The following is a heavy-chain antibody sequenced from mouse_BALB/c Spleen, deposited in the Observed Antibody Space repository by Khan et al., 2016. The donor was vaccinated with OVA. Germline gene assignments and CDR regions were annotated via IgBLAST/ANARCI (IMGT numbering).Heavy chain of an antibody. D-gene: IGHD2-2*01. CDR3: TRFGYLCAY. CDR1: GYTFTSYW. CDR2: IYPGNSDT. J-gene: IGHJ3*01. V-gene: IGHV1-5*01. Sequence: VQLKESGTVLARPGTSVKMSCKASGYTFTSYWMHWVKQRPGQGLEWIGAIYPGNSDTSYNQKCKGKAKLHAVTSTSTSYMELSSLTNEDSAVYYCTRFGYLCAYWGQGTLVTVSA.